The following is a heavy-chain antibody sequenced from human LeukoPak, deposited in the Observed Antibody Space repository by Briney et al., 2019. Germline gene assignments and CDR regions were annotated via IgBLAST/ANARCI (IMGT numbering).Heavy chain of an antibody. CDR1: GGTFSSYA. CDR3: ARDVYDDSSGYYLDY. CDR2: IIPILGIA. D-gene: IGHD3-22*01. V-gene: IGHV1-69*04. J-gene: IGHJ4*02. Sequence: ASVKVSCKASGGTFSSYAISWLRQAPGQGLEWMGRIIPILGIANYAQKFQGRVTITADKSTSTAYMELSSLRSEDTAVYYCARDVYDDSSGYYLDYWGQGTLVTVSS.